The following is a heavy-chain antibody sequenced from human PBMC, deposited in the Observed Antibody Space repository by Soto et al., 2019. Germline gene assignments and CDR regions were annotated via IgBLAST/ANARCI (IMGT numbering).Heavy chain of an antibody. CDR2: ISSGSNT. V-gene: IGHV3-23*01. D-gene: IGHD7-27*01. CDR1: GFPFSSYA. J-gene: IGHJ6*02. CDR3: AKASATGKSDGMDV. Sequence: EVQLLESGGGLVQPGGSLRLSCVASGFPFSSYAMSWVRPTPGRGLECVSSISSGSNTYYTDSVRGRFTISRDNSKNSLYLRMSSLRADDTALYYCAKASATGKSDGMDVWGQGTTVSVSS.